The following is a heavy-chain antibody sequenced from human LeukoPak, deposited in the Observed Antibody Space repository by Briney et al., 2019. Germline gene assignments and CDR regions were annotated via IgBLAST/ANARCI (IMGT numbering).Heavy chain of an antibody. CDR3: ARAYCGGDCYLGWFDP. CDR1: GGSISSGSYY. CDR2: IYHSGST. V-gene: IGHV4-39*07. D-gene: IGHD2-21*02. J-gene: IGHJ5*02. Sequence: SETLSLTCTVSGGSISSGSYYWSWIRQPPGKGLEWIGSIYHSGSTYYNPSLKSRVTISVDTSKNQFSLKLSSVTAADTAVYYCARAYCGGDCYLGWFDPWGQGTLVTVSS.